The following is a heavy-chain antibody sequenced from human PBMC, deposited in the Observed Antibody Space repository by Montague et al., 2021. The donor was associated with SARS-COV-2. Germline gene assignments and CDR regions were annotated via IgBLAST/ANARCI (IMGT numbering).Heavy chain of an antibody. CDR3: AHTKAPAGDRWFDP. CDR1: GSSLSTRGVG. Sequence: PALVTPTQTLTLTCTFSGSSLSTRGVGVGWIRQPPGKALEWLALIYWDDDERYRPSLESRLTISKDNSKNQVVLTMTKMAPVDTATYYCAHTKAPAGDRWFDPWGQGTPVTVSS. CDR2: IYWDDDE. D-gene: IGHD6-13*01. J-gene: IGHJ5*02. V-gene: IGHV2-5*02.